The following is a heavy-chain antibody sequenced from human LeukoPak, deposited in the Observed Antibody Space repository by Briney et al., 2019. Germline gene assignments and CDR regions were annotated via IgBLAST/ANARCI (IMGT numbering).Heavy chain of an antibody. Sequence: SETLSLTCTVSGGSISSYYWSWIRQPAGKGLEWIGRIYTSGSTNYNPSLKSRVTMSVNTSKNQFSLKLSSVTAADTAVYYCARDGYFRYTEPAARFPNWFDPWGQGTLVTVSS. J-gene: IGHJ5*02. CDR3: ARDGYFRYTEPAARFPNWFDP. V-gene: IGHV4-4*07. D-gene: IGHD2-2*01. CDR2: IYTSGST. CDR1: GGSISSYY.